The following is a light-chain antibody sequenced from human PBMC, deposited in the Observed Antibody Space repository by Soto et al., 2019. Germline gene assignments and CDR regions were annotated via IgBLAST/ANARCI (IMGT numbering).Light chain of an antibody. J-gene: IGKJ2*01. CDR3: QQYGSSPYT. Sequence: EIVLTQSPGTLSLSPGERATLSCRASQSVTSSYLAWYQQKPGQSPRLLIYNASSRATGIPDRFSGSGSATDLPLTISRLEPEDFAVYYCQQYGSSPYTFGQGTKLEIK. CDR2: NAS. CDR1: QSVTSSY. V-gene: IGKV3-20*01.